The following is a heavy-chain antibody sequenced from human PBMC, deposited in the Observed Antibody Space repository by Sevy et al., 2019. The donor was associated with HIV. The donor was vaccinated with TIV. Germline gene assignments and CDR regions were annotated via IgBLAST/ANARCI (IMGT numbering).Heavy chain of an antibody. J-gene: IGHJ4*02. CDR2: ISSSSNYI. Sequence: GGSLRLSCVVSGFTFSKYPMNWVRQAPGKGLEWVSSISSSSNYIYYGDSVKGRFTISRDNAKNSLYLQMNSPRADDTAVYYCARDGGCSSTACLLYFDYWGQGTLVTVSS. D-gene: IGHD2-2*01. CDR3: ARDGGCSSTACLLYFDY. V-gene: IGHV3-21*01. CDR1: GFTFSKYP.